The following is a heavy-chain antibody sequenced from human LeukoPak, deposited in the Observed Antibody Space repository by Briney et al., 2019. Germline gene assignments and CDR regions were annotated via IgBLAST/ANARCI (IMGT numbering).Heavy chain of an antibody. CDR1: GLPFRSYG. V-gene: IGHV3-30*18. CDR2: TSYDGANK. D-gene: IGHD6-13*01. J-gene: IGHJ6*02. Sequence: PGRSLRLSCAASGLPFRSYGMHWVRQAPGKGLEWVSFTSYDGANKYYADSGKGRFTISRDNSKNTLYVQMNSLRGDDTGMYFCAKDSRSSNYYYGLDVWGQGTTVTVSS. CDR3: AKDSRSSNYYYGLDV.